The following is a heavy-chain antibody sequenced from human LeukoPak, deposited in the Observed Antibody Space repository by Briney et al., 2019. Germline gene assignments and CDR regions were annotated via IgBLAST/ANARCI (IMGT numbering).Heavy chain of an antibody. CDR2: IYSGGST. CDR3: LKDLMRDRWFGES. V-gene: IGHV3-66*01. D-gene: IGHD3-10*01. Sequence: GGSLRLSCAASEFSVGSNYMTWVRQAPGKGLEGVSLIYSGGSTYYADSVKGGFTISRDTSRNTLYLQMNSLRLEDTAVYYCLKDLMRDRWFGESWGQGTLVTVSS. CDR1: EFSVGSNY. J-gene: IGHJ5*02.